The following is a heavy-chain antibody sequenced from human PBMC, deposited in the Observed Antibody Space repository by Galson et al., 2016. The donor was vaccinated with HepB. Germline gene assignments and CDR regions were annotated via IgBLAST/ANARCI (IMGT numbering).Heavy chain of an antibody. V-gene: IGHV2-5*02. CDR1: GFSLSTSGVG. J-gene: IGHJ4*02. D-gene: IGHD3-22*01. CDR3: ALRRIGYYHDSSGYYDY. CDR2: IYWDDDK. Sequence: PALVKPTQTLTLTCTFSGFSLSTSGVGVGWIRQPPGKALEWLALIYWDDDKHYSPSLKSRLTITKDTSKNQVVLTMTYMDPVDTATYYCALRRIGYYHDSSGYYDYWGQGTLVTVSS.